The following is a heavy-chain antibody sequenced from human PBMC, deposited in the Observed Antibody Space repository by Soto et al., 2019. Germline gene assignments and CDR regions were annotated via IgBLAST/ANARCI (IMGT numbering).Heavy chain of an antibody. CDR1: GFTFSSYA. Sequence: GGSLRLSCAASGFTFSSYAMSWVRQAPGKGLEWVSAISGSGGSTYYADSVKGRFTISRDNSKNTLYLQMNSLRAEDTAVYYCAKDLLYYGSGSHVDYWGQGTLVTVSS. J-gene: IGHJ4*02. CDR2: ISGSGGST. CDR3: AKDLLYYGSGSHVDY. D-gene: IGHD3-10*01. V-gene: IGHV3-23*01.